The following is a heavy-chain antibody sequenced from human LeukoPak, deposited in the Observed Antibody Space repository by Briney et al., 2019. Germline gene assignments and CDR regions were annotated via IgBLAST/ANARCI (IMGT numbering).Heavy chain of an antibody. CDR3: ARDMDYLYDY. V-gene: IGHV1-69*04. D-gene: IGHD4-17*01. J-gene: IGHJ4*02. CDR2: IIPILGIA. Sequence: SVKVSCKASGYTFTSYAISWVRQAPGQGLEWMGRIIPILGIANYAQKFQGRVTITADKSTSTAYMELSSLRSEDTAVYYCARDMDYLYDYWGQGTLVTVSS. CDR1: GYTFTSYA.